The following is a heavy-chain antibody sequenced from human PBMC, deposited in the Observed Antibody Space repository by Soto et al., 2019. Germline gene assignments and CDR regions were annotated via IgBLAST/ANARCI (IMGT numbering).Heavy chain of an antibody. CDR3: ARVSYSSYPRYYYYGMDV. D-gene: IGHD6-6*01. CDR1: GFIFSSYA. V-gene: IGHV3-23*01. J-gene: IGHJ6*02. CDR2: ISGSGGST. Sequence: TGGSLRLSCAASGFIFSSYAMSWVRQAPGKGLEWVSAISGSGGSTYYADSVKGRFTISRDNSKNTLYLQMNSLRAEDTAVYYCARVSYSSYPRYYYYGMDVWGQGTTDTVSS.